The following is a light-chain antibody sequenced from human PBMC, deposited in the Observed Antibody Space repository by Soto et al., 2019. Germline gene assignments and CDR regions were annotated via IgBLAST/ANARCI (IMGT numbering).Light chain of an antibody. Sequence: DVQMTQSPSSLSASVGDRVTITFRASQDINSYLAWYQQKPGNAPKSLIYAASSLQTGVPSRFSGSESGTDFTLTINNLHPEDSATYYCQQYNIYPLTFGGGTKVEIK. CDR2: AAS. V-gene: IGKV1D-16*01. J-gene: IGKJ4*01. CDR1: QDINSY. CDR3: QQYNIYPLT.